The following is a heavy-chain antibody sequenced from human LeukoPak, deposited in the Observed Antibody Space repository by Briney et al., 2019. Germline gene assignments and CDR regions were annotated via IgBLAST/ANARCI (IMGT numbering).Heavy chain of an antibody. D-gene: IGHD6-19*01. CDR2: IYSGSST. Sequence: GGSLRLSCAASGFTVSSNYMNWVRQAPGKGLEWVSIIYSGSSTYYADSVKGRFTISRDNSKNTLYLQMNSLRAEDTAVYYCARDLGSGWNFDYWGQGTLVTVSS. J-gene: IGHJ4*02. CDR1: GFTVSSNY. CDR3: ARDLGSGWNFDY. V-gene: IGHV3-53*01.